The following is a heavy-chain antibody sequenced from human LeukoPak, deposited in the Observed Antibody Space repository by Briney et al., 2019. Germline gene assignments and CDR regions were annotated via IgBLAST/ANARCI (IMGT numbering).Heavy chain of an antibody. D-gene: IGHD3-16*01. CDR3: ARGGGLAV. Sequence: GGSLRLSCAASGFTFSSYSMNWVRQAPGKGLEWVASINHNGNVNYYVDSVKGRFTISRDNAKNSLYLQMSNLRAEDTAVYFCARGGGLAVWGQGATVTVSS. V-gene: IGHV3-7*03. CDR1: GFTFSSYS. J-gene: IGHJ6*02. CDR2: INHNGNVN.